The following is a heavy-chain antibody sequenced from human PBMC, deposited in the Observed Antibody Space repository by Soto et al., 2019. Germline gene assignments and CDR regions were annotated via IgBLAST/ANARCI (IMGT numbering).Heavy chain of an antibody. CDR3: ARVGVYGDSYYNYYYYMDV. Sequence: PGGSLRLSFAASGFTLSSYWMTWVRQAPGKGLEWVANIKQDGSEKYCIDSVKGRFTISRDNAMNSLYLQMNSLRAEDTAVYYCARVGVYGDSYYNYYYYMDVWGKGTTVTVSS. CDR1: GFTLSSYW. D-gene: IGHD4-17*01. CDR2: IKQDGSEK. J-gene: IGHJ6*03. V-gene: IGHV3-7*01.